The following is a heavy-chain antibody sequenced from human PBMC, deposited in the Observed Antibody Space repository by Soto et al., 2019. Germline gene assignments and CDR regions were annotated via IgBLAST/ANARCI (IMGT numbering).Heavy chain of an antibody. D-gene: IGHD4-17*01. Sequence: LRLSCAASGFTFSDYYMSWIRQAPGKGLEWVSYISSSSSYTNYADSVKGRFTISRDNAKNSLYLQMDSLRAEDTAVYYCARDHPDYGDLYYYGMDVWGQGTTVTVSS. CDR1: GFTFSDYY. CDR2: ISSSSSYT. J-gene: IGHJ6*02. V-gene: IGHV3-11*06. CDR3: ARDHPDYGDLYYYGMDV.